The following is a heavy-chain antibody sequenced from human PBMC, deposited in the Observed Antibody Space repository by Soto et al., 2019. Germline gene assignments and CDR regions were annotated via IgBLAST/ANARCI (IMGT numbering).Heavy chain of an antibody. D-gene: IGHD3-3*01. Sequence: GGSLRLSCAASGFTFSSYAMHWVRQAPGKGLEWVAVISYDGSNKYYADSVKGRFTISRDNSKNTLYLQMNSLRAEDTAVYYFARDRYYDCWSGYYTYYYYYGMDVGRQGTTVT. CDR1: GFTFSSYA. CDR2: ISYDGSNK. V-gene: IGHV3-30-3*01. CDR3: ARDRYYDCWSGYYTYYYYYGMDV. J-gene: IGHJ6*02.